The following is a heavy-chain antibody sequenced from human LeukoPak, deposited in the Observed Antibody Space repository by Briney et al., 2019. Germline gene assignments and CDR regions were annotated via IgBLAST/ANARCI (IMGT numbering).Heavy chain of an antibody. CDR1: GGSISSYY. CDR3: ARSRRWLQDTLDY. D-gene: IGHD5-24*01. Sequence: SETLSLTCTVSGGSISSYYWSWIRQPPGKGLEWIGYIYYSGSTNYNPSLKSRVTISVDTSKNQFSLKLSSVTAADTAVYYCARSRRWLQDTLDYWGQGTPVTVSS. CDR2: IYYSGST. V-gene: IGHV4-59*01. J-gene: IGHJ4*02.